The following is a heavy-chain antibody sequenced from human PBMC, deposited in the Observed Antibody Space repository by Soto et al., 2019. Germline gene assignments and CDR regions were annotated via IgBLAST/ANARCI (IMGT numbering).Heavy chain of an antibody. CDR2: IYFSGVA. J-gene: IGHJ1*01. CDR3: ARGDSDLAVSEAAS. CDR1: GASITDSY. Sequence: QMQMQESGPRLVKPSETLSLTCTVSGASITDSYWSWIRQPPEKGLEWIGYIYFSGVATYNPSLKSRATMSRDTSQNEFSLKLTSVTAADTAIYYCARGDSDLAVSEAASWGQGTLVTVSS. D-gene: IGHD2-15*01. V-gene: IGHV4-59*01.